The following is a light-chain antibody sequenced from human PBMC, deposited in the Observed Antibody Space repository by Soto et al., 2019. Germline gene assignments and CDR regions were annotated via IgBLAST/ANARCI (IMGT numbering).Light chain of an antibody. CDR1: QGISHY. V-gene: IGKV1-27*01. CDR2: AAS. Sequence: DIQLTQSPSSLSASVGDRVTITCRASQGISHYLGWYQQKPGKAPKLLIYAASTLQSGVPSRFSGSGSGTDFTLTISSLQPEDVATYYCQTYNSAPSTFGQGTKVEIK. CDR3: QTYNSAPST. J-gene: IGKJ1*01.